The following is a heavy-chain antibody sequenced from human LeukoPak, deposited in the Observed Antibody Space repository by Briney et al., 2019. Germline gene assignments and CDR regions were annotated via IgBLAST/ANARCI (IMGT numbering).Heavy chain of an antibody. Sequence: GSLRPLLAAPGFHLSRQAMDWGRPAPGKGLEWVLAISGSGGSTYYADSVKGRFTISRDNSKNTLYLQMNSLRAEDTAVYYCAKHLPGDSSGSIDYWGQGTLVTVSS. V-gene: IGHV3-23*01. J-gene: IGHJ4*02. D-gene: IGHD6-19*01. CDR3: AKHLPGDSSGSIDY. CDR2: ISGSGGST. CDR1: GFHLSRQA.